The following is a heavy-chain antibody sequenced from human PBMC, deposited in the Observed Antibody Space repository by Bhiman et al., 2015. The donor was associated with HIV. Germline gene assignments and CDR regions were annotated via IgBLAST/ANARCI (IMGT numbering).Heavy chain of an antibody. J-gene: IGHJ4*02. V-gene: IGHV3-21*01. D-gene: IGHD4-17*01. Sequence: EVQLVESGGGVVQPGRSLRLSCAASGFTFSSYSMNWVRQAPGKGLEWVSSISSSSSYIYYADSVKGRFTISRDNAKNSLYLQMNSLRAEDTAVYYCARDLDYGDYLDYWGQGTLVTVSS. CDR3: ARDLDYGDYLDY. CDR1: GFTFSSYS. CDR2: ISSSSSYI.